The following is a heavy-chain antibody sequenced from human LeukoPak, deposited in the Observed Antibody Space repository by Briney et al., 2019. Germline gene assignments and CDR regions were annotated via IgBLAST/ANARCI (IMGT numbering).Heavy chain of an antibody. CDR3: ARDGRSGPNWFDP. V-gene: IGHV3-11*05. CDR2: ISSSSSYT. CDR1: GFTFSDYY. J-gene: IGHJ5*02. D-gene: IGHD7-27*01. Sequence: GGSLRLSCAASGFTFSDYYMSWIRQAPGKGLEGVSYISSSSSYTNYADSVKGRFTISRDNAKNSLSLQMNSLRAEGTAVYYCARDGRSGPNWFDPWGQGTLVTVSS.